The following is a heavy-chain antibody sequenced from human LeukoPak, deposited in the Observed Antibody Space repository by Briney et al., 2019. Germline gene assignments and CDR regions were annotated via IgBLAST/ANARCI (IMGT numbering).Heavy chain of an antibody. J-gene: IGHJ5*02. CDR3: AKRDIVVVPAAIVGWFDP. CDR1: GFTFSSYA. Sequence: GPSLRLPCAASGFTFSSYAMSRVRQAPGKGLEWVSAISGSGGSTYYADSVKGRFTISRDNSKNTLYLQMNSLRAEDTAVYYCAKRDIVVVPAAIVGWFDPWGQGTLVTVSS. CDR2: ISGSGGST. V-gene: IGHV3-23*01. D-gene: IGHD2-2*01.